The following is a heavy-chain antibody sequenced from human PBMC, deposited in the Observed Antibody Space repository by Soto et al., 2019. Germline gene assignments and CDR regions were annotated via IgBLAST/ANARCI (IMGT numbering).Heavy chain of an antibody. CDR3: ARGHFPNEIAARPSYSYYYYGMDV. V-gene: IGHV1-8*01. D-gene: IGHD6-6*01. Sequence: ASVKVSCKASGYAFTSYDINWVRQATGKGLEWMGWINHNSGNTGDAQKFQGRVTMTRNTSISTAYMELCSLRSEDTAVYYCARGHFPNEIAARPSYSYYYYGMDVWGQGTMVTVSS. CDR1: GYAFTSYD. CDR2: INHNSGNT. J-gene: IGHJ6*02.